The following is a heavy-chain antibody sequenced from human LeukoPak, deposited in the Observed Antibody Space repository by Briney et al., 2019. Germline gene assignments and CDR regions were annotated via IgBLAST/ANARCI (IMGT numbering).Heavy chain of an antibody. J-gene: IGHJ4*02. Sequence: PSETLSLTCSVSGASINSQYWNWIRQPPGKGLEWVGCIYTSGGTDYNPSLKSRVAISADTSKNQISLRLASVTAADTAVYYCARRTVVRGLTFDYWGQGNLVTVSS. CDR1: GASINSQY. CDR2: IYTSGGT. CDR3: ARRTVVRGLTFDY. D-gene: IGHD3-10*01. V-gene: IGHV4-4*08.